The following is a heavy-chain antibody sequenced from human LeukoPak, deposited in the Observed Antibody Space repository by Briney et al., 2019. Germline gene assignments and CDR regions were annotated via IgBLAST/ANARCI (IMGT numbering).Heavy chain of an antibody. CDR3: AQEKTQGWYYYYYYYMDV. J-gene: IGHJ6*03. CDR2: IYSGGST. V-gene: IGHV3-66*02. CDR1: GFTVSSNY. D-gene: IGHD6-19*01. Sequence: GGSLRLSCAASGFTVSSNYMSWVRQAPGKGLEWVSVIYSGGSTYYADSVKGRFTISRDNSKNTLYLQMNSLRAEDTAVYYCAQEKTQGWYYYYYYYMDVWGKGTTVTISS.